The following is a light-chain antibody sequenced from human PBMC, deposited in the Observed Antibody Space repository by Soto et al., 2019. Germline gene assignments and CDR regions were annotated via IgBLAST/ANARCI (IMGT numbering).Light chain of an antibody. J-gene: IGKJ1*01. CDR2: GAS. Sequence: EIVMTQSPATLSVSPGERATLSCRASQSVSSNLAWYHQKPGQAPRLLIYGASTRATGITARFSGSRSGTEFTLTISSLQSEDFAVYYCQQYNNWPRTFGQGTKVEIK. V-gene: IGKV3-15*01. CDR3: QQYNNWPRT. CDR1: QSVSSN.